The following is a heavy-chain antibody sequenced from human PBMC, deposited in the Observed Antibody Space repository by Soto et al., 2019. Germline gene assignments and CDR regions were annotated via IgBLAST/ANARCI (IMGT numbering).Heavy chain of an antibody. V-gene: IGHV4-31*03. CDR1: GDSIGNVGYY. D-gene: IGHD6-6*01. CDR2: IFSSGST. CDR3: ARGAFIAAPFDS. J-gene: IGHJ4*02. Sequence: QVQLQESGPGLVKPSQTLSLTCTVSGDSIGNVGYYLNWIRQHPGKGLEWIGYIFSSGSTYYNPSLKSRVTLSVDTSKNQFSLKLSSVTAADTAMYYCARGAFIAAPFDSWGQGTLVTVSS.